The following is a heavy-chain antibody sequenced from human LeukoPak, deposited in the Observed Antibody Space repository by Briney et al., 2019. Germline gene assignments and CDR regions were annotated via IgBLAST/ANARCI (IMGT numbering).Heavy chain of an antibody. D-gene: IGHD5-18*01. CDR3: ARSGYSYGVFDY. CDR2: IYYSGST. V-gene: IGHV4-59*01. CDR1: GGSISSYY. J-gene: IGHJ4*02. Sequence: SETLSLTCTVSGGSISSYYWSWIRQPPGKGLEWIGYIYYSGSTNYNPSLKSRVTISVDTSKNLFSLKLSSVTAADTAVYYCARSGYSYGVFDYWGQGTLVTVSS.